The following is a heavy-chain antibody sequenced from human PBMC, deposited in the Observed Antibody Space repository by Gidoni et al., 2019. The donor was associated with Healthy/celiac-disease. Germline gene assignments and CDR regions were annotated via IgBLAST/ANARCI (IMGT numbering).Heavy chain of an antibody. J-gene: IGHJ4*02. Sequence: QVQLVQSGAEVKTPGASVKVSCKASGYTFTGYYMHWVRQAPGQGLEWMGWINPNSGGTNDAQKFQGRVTMTRDTSISTAYMELSRLRSDDTAVYYCARDHLQIVVVPAAMDYWGQGTLVTVSS. CDR2: INPNSGGT. CDR1: GYTFTGYY. V-gene: IGHV1-2*02. D-gene: IGHD2-2*01. CDR3: ARDHLQIVVVPAAMDY.